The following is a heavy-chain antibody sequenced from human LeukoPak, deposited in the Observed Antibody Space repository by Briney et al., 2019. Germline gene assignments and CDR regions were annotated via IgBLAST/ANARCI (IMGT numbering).Heavy chain of an antibody. Sequence: GGSLRLSCAASGFIFSSFGIHWVRQAPGKGLEWVAFIRYDGSNKYYADSVKGRFTISRDNSKNTLYLQMNSLRAEDTAVYYCARAGDFSFKDWGQGTLVTVSS. J-gene: IGHJ4*02. D-gene: IGHD3-3*01. V-gene: IGHV3-30*02. CDR1: GFIFSSFG. CDR3: ARAGDFSFKD. CDR2: IRYDGSNK.